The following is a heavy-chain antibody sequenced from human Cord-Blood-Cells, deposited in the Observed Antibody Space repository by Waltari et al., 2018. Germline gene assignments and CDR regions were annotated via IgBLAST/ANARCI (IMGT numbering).Heavy chain of an antibody. V-gene: IGHV3-33*01. D-gene: IGHD2-21*02. CDR3: ARDPDLDYFDY. J-gene: IGHJ4*02. CDR2: KWYERSNK. CDR1: GFTFSSYG. Sequence: QVQLVESGGGVVQPGRSLRLSCASSGFTFSSYGLQWVVQAPGKGLWCVELKWYERSNKFYADSVKGRFTSSRDNSKNTLYLQMNSLTAEDTAVYYCARDPDLDYFDYWGQVTLVTVSS.